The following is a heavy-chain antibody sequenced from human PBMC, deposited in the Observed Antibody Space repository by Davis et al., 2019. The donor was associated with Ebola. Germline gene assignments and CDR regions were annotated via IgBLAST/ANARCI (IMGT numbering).Heavy chain of an antibody. Sequence: ASVKVSCKASGYTFTSYYMHWVRQAPGQGLEWMGIINPSGGSTSYAQKFQGRVTMTRDTSTSTVNMELTSLRSEDTAVYYCARGYDTNAYYPPWGGFDVWGQGTMVTVSS. D-gene: IGHD3-22*01. J-gene: IGHJ3*01. V-gene: IGHV1-46*01. CDR3: ARGYDTNAYYPPWGGFDV. CDR1: GYTFTSYY. CDR2: INPSGGST.